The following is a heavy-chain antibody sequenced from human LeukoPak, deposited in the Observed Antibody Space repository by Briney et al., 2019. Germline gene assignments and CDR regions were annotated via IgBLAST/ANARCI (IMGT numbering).Heavy chain of an antibody. Sequence: SETLSLTCAVYGGSFSGYYWSWIRQPPGKGLEWIGEINHSGSTNYNPSLKSRVTISVDTSKNQFSLKLSSVTAADTAVYYCARHLGKRITMIVVVTAFDYWGQGTLVTVSS. J-gene: IGHJ4*02. D-gene: IGHD3-22*01. CDR2: INHSGST. CDR3: ARHLGKRITMIVVVTAFDY. CDR1: GGSFSGYY. V-gene: IGHV4-34*01.